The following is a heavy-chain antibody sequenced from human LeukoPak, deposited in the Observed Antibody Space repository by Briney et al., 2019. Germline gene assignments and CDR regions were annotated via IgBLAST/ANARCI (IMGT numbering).Heavy chain of an antibody. J-gene: IGHJ6*02. CDR3: ARDRITIFGEPNYYYYYGMDV. V-gene: IGHV1-69*13. Sequence: LVKVSCKASGGTFSSYAISWVRQAPGQGLEWMGGIIPIFGTANYAQKFQGRVTITADESTSTAYMELSSLRSEDTAVYYCARDRITIFGEPNYYYYYGMDVWGQGTTVTVSS. CDR1: GGTFSSYA. CDR2: IIPIFGTA. D-gene: IGHD3-3*01.